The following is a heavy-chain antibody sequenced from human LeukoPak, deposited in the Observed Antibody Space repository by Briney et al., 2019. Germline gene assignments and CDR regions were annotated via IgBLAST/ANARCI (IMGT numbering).Heavy chain of an antibody. J-gene: IGHJ4*02. CDR1: GGSFSGYY. D-gene: IGHD6-19*01. CDR3: ARGLSGWYFY. V-gene: IGHV4-34*01. Sequence: SETLSLTCAVYGGSFSGYYWSWIRQPPGKGLEWIGEINHSGSTNYNPSLKSRVTISVDTSQNQFSLKLSSVTAADTAVYYCARGLSGWYFYWGQGTLVTVSS. CDR2: INHSGST.